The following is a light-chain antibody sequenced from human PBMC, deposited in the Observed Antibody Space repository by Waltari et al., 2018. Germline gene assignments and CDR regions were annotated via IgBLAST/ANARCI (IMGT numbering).Light chain of an antibody. CDR2: GAS. CDR3: QQYDSSPYT. V-gene: IGKV3-20*01. CDR1: LSLSSSY. Sequence: EIVLTQSPGTLSLSPGERAALSCRASLSLSSSYLAWYQHKPGQAPRLLVYGASSRATGIPDRFSGSGSETDFTLTISRLEPEDFAVYYCQQYDSSPYTFGQGTKLEIK. J-gene: IGKJ2*01.